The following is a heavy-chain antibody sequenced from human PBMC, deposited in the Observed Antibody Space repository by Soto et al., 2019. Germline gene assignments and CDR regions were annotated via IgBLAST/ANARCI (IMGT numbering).Heavy chain of an antibody. CDR2: VSGSGAST. Sequence: GGSLRLSCAASGFTFSSHAMSWVRQTPGKGLEWVSAVSGSGASTYYADSVKGRFAISRDNSKNTLYLQMDSLRAEDTAVYYCAKDSVDSSGWPYEYFQHWGQGTLVPVSS. D-gene: IGHD6-19*01. J-gene: IGHJ1*01. V-gene: IGHV3-23*01. CDR1: GFTFSSHA. CDR3: AKDSVDSSGWPYEYFQH.